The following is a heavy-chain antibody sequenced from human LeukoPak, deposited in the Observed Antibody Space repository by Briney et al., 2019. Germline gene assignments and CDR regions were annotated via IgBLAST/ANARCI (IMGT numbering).Heavy chain of an antibody. CDR2: IYYSGST. V-gene: IGHV4-61*08. Sequence: SETLSLTCAVSGGSISSGGYSWSWIRQPPGKGLEWIGYIYYSGSTNYNPSLKSRVTISVDTSKNQFSLKLSSVTAADTAVYYCASSWRPYYFDYWGQGTLVTVSS. J-gene: IGHJ4*02. CDR1: GGSISSGGYS. CDR3: ASSWRPYYFDY.